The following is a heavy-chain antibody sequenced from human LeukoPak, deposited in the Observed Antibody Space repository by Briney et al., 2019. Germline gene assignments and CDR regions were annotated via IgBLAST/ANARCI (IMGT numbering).Heavy chain of an antibody. D-gene: IGHD5-12*01. J-gene: IGHJ4*02. V-gene: IGHV3-21*01. CDR3: ARGIVATIGGDY. Sequence: GGSLRLSCAASGSTFSSYSMNWVRHAPRKGLEWVSSISSSSSYIYYANSVKGRFTISRDNAKNSLYLQMNSLRAEDTAVYYCARGIVATIGGDYWGQGTLVTVSS. CDR1: GSTFSSYS. CDR2: ISSSSSYI.